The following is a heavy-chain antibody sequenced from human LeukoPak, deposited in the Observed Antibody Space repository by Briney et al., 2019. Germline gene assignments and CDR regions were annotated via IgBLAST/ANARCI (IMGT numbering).Heavy chain of an antibody. CDR1: GFTFSDYY. J-gene: IGHJ4*02. D-gene: IGHD2-2*01. V-gene: IGHV3-11*04. CDR3: ASPLLVPAAIPLHDY. CDR2: ISSSGSTI. Sequence: NPGGSLRLSCAASGFTFSDYYMSWIRQAPGKGLEWVSYISSSGSTIYYADSVKGRFTISRDNAKNSLYLQMNSLRAEDTAVYYCASPLLVPAAIPLHDYWGQGTLVTVSS.